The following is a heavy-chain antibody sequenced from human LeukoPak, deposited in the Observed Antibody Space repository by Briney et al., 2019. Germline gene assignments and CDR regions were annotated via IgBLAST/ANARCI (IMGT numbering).Heavy chain of an antibody. CDR2: ISYDGSNK. J-gene: IGHJ5*02. CDR1: GFTFSSYA. CDR3: ARGDSRISVYFDP. Sequence: GGSLRLSCAASGFTFSSYAMHWVRQAPGKGLEWVAVISYDGSNKYYADSVKGRFTISRDNSKNTLYLQMNSLRAEDTAVYYCARGDSRISVYFDPWGQGTLVTVSS. V-gene: IGHV3-30-3*01. D-gene: IGHD5/OR15-5a*01.